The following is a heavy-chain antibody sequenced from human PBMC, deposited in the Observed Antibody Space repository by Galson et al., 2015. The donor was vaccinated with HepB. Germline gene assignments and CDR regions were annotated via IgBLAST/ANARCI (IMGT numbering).Heavy chain of an antibody. CDR2: IHYSGST. D-gene: IGHD6-19*01. Sequence: SETLSLTCTVSGGSISSSSSYWGWIRQPPGKGLGWIGSIHYSGSTYYNPSLKSRVAISVDTSKNQFSLKLSSVTAADTSVYYCARHEGRTYEADSSGWYGLEYWGQGTLVTVSS. CDR1: GGSISSSSSY. CDR3: ARHEGRTYEADSSGWYGLEY. V-gene: IGHV4-39*01. J-gene: IGHJ4*02.